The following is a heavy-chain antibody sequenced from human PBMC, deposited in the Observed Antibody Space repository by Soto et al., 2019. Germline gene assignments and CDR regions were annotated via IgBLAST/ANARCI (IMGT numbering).Heavy chain of an antibody. D-gene: IGHD3-22*01. V-gene: IGHV4-34*01. CDR2: INHSGST. CDR1: GGSFSGYY. CDR3: AGYYDSSGYYSTDY. J-gene: IGHJ4*02. Sequence: TLSLTCAVYGGSFSGYYWSWIRQPPGKGLEWIGEINHSGSTNYNPSLKSRVTISVDTSKNQFSLKLSSVTAADTAVYYCAGYYDSSGYYSTDYWGQGTLVTVSS.